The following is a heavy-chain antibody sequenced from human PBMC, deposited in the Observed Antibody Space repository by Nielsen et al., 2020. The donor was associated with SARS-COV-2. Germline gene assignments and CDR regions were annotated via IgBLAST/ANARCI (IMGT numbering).Heavy chain of an antibody. CDR1: GFTFDDYA. CDR2: ISWNSGSI. Sequence: GGSLRLSCAASGFTFDDYAMHWVRQAPGKGLEWVSGISWNSGSIGYADSVKGRFTISRDNAKNSLYLQMNSLRAEDTALYYCALTYYYGSGSYYGGPLDYWGQGTLVTVSS. CDR3: ALTYYYGSGSYYGGPLDY. D-gene: IGHD3-10*01. J-gene: IGHJ4*02. V-gene: IGHV3-9*01.